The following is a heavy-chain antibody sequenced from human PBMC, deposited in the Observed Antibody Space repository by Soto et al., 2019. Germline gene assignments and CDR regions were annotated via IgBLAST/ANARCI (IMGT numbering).Heavy chain of an antibody. CDR3: ARGLRVTTAGYYYMDV. CDR1: GGSISSYY. Sequence: PSETLSLTCTVSGGSISSYYWSWIRQPPGKGLEWIGSIYYSGSTYYNPSLKSRVTISVDTSKNQFSLKLSSVTAADTAVYYCARGLRVTTAGYYYMDVWGKGTTVTVSS. CDR2: IYYSGST. J-gene: IGHJ6*03. D-gene: IGHD2-21*02. V-gene: IGHV4-59*05.